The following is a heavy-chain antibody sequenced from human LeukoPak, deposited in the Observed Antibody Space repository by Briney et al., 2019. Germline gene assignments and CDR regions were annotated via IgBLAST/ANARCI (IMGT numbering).Heavy chain of an antibody. CDR3: ARGQTGTGDY. D-gene: IGHD1-1*01. CDR2: IRYDGSNK. Sequence: GGSLRLSCAASGFTFSSYGMHWVRQAPGKGLEWVAFIRYDGSNKYYADSVKGRFTISRDNSKKTLYLQMNSLRPEDTAVYYCARGQTGTGDYWGQGTLVTVSS. V-gene: IGHV3-30*02. J-gene: IGHJ4*02. CDR1: GFTFSSYG.